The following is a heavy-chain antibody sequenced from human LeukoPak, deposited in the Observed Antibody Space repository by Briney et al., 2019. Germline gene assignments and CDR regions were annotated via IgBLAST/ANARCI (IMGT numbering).Heavy chain of an antibody. Sequence: ASVKVSCKASGYTFTGYYMHWVRQAPGQGLEWMGWMNPNSGNTGYAQKFQGRVTITRNTSISTAYMELSSLRSEDTAVYYCARGRYSGAYYDFWSGYKGEAFDIWGQGTMVTVSS. D-gene: IGHD3-3*01. CDR3: ARGRYSGAYYDFWSGYKGEAFDI. V-gene: IGHV1-8*03. J-gene: IGHJ3*02. CDR1: GYTFTGYY. CDR2: MNPNSGNT.